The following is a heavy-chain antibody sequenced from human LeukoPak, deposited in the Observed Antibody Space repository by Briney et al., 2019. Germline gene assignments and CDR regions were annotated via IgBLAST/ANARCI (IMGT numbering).Heavy chain of an antibody. V-gene: IGHV3-30*03. J-gene: IGHJ4*02. CDR2: IPHDGSNK. CDR1: GFTFSSNG. D-gene: IGHD3-16*01. CDR3: ARAYLIDY. Sequence: TGGSLRLSCAASGFTFSSNGMYWVRQAPGKGLEWVAVIPHDGSNKYYADSVKGRFTISRDNSKNTLYLQMNSLRAEDTAVYYGARAYLIDYWGQGTLVTVSS.